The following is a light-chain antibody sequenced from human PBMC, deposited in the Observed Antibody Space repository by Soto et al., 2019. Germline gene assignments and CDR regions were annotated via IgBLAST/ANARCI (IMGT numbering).Light chain of an antibody. Sequence: DIQMTQSPSTLSGSVGDRVTITCRASQTISSWLAWYQQKPGKAPKLLIYKASTLKSGVPSRFRGSGPGTEFTLTISSLQPDDFATHYCQHYNSYSEAFGQGTKVDIK. V-gene: IGKV1-5*03. CDR2: KAS. J-gene: IGKJ1*01. CDR3: QHYNSYSEA. CDR1: QTISSW.